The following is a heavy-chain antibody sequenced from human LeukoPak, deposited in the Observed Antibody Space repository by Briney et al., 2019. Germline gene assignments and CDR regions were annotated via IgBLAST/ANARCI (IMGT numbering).Heavy chain of an antibody. CDR3: ARVRCSSTSCSLFDY. V-gene: IGHV3-20*04. Sequence: GGSLRLPCAASGFTFDDYGMSWVRQAPGKGLEWVSGINWNGGSTGYADSVKGRFTISGDNAKNSLYLQMNSLRAEDTALYYCARVRCSSTSCSLFDYWGQGTQVTVSS. J-gene: IGHJ4*02. D-gene: IGHD2-2*01. CDR2: INWNGGST. CDR1: GFTFDDYG.